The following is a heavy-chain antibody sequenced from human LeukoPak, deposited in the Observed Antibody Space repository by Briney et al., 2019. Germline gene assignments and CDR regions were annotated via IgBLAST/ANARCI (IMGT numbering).Heavy chain of an antibody. D-gene: IGHD1-7*01. J-gene: IGHJ5*02. CDR2: IYTSGST. CDR1: GGSISSYY. Sequence: SETLSLTRTVSGGSISSYYWSWIRQPAGKGLEWIWRIYTSGSTNYNPSLKSRVTMSVDTSKNQFSLKLSSVTAADTAVYYCAREAGTTGRFDPWGQGTLVTVSS. CDR3: AREAGTTGRFDP. V-gene: IGHV4-4*07.